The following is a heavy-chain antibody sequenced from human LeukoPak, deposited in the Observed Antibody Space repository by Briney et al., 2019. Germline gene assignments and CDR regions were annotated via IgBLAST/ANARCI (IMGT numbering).Heavy chain of an antibody. CDR2: INPNSGGT. D-gene: IGHD6-19*01. Sequence: ASVKVSCKASGYTFTGYYMHWVRQAPGQGLEWMGWINPNSGGTNYAQKFQGRVTMTRDTSISTAYMELSRLRSDDTAVYYCARDRKAVAGTGLPIGYWGQGTLVTVSS. V-gene: IGHV1-2*02. J-gene: IGHJ4*02. CDR3: ARDRKAVAGTGLPIGY. CDR1: GYTFTGYY.